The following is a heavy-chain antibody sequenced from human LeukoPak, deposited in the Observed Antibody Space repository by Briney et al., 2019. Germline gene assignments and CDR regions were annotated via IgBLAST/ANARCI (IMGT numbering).Heavy chain of an antibody. V-gene: IGHV1-18*01. CDR2: ISAYNGNT. Sequence: GASVKVSCKASGYTFTSYGISWVRQAPGQGLEWMGWISAYNGNTNYAQKLQGRVTMTTDTSTSTAYMELRSLRSDDTAVYYCARDRSSGWYYYYGMDVWGQGTTVTVSS. CDR3: ARDRSSGWYYYYGMDV. CDR1: GYTFTSYG. J-gene: IGHJ6*02. D-gene: IGHD6-19*01.